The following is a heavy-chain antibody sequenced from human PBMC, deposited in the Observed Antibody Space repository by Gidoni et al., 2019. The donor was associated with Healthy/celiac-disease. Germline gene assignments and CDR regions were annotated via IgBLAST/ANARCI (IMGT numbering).Heavy chain of an antibody. CDR2: IYYSGST. CDR3: ARHIHDSSGPKSAFDI. D-gene: IGHD3-22*01. J-gene: IGHJ3*02. Sequence: QLQLQESGPGLVKPSETLSLTCTVSGGSISSSSYYWGWIRQPPGKGLEWIGSIYYSGSTYYNPSLKSRVTISVDTSKNQFSLKLSSVTAADTAVYYCARHIHDSSGPKSAFDIWGQGTMVTVSS. CDR1: GGSISSSSYY. V-gene: IGHV4-39*01.